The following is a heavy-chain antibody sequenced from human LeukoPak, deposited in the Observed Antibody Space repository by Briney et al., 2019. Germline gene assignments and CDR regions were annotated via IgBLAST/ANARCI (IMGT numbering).Heavy chain of an antibody. CDR1: GFTFSDFY. D-gene: IGHD4-23*01. J-gene: IGHJ4*02. V-gene: IGHV3-11*06. Sequence: GGSLRLSCVASGFTFSDFYMSWLRQAPGKGLEWVSFISTGTYANYADSVKGRFTISRDNSENTLYLQMNSLRAEDTAVYYCATDSGGSPFDYWGQGTLVTVSS. CDR3: ATDSGGSPFDY. CDR2: ISTGTYA.